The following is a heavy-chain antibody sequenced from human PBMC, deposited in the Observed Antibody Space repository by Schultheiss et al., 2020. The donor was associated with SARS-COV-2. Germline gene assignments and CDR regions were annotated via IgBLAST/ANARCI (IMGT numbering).Heavy chain of an antibody. CDR2: ISASGGRT. D-gene: IGHD3-22*01. V-gene: IGHV3-23*01. CDR1: GFTFRTHA. J-gene: IGHJ5*02. CDR3: ARSGDSSGYYYVGWFDP. Sequence: GGSLRLSCAASGFTFRTHAMNWVRQAPGKGLEWVSGISASGGRTYYADSVKGRFTISRDNSKNTLYLQMNSLRAEDTAVYYCARSGDSSGYYYVGWFDPWGQGTLVTVSS.